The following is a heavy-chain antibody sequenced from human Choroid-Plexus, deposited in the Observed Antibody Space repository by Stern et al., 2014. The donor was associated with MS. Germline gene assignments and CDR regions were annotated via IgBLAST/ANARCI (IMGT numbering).Heavy chain of an antibody. V-gene: IGHV3-30*18. Sequence: VHLVESGGGVVQPGRPLRLSCVASGFTLGSCAMHWVRQAPGKGLEGVAGVSYDGSNKYYAVSVKGRFTISRDNSQNTLYMQMSSLRPEDTAVYYCAKDRQYLTYFFDHWGQGSLVTVSS. D-gene: IGHD2/OR15-2a*01. CDR1: GFTLGSCA. CDR3: AKDRQYLTYFFDH. CDR2: VSYDGSNK. J-gene: IGHJ5*02.